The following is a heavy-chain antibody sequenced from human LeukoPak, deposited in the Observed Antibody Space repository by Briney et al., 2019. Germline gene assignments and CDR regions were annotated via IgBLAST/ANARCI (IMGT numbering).Heavy chain of an antibody. D-gene: IGHD6-19*01. Sequence: GGSLRLSCAASGFTFSDYYMSWIRQAPGKGLEWASYISSSGSTIYYADSVKGRFTISRDNAKNSLYLQMNSLRAEDTAVYYCARPHYEWLAIDYWGQGTLVTVSS. CDR2: ISSSGSTI. CDR1: GFTFSDYY. J-gene: IGHJ4*02. V-gene: IGHV3-11*01. CDR3: ARPHYEWLAIDY.